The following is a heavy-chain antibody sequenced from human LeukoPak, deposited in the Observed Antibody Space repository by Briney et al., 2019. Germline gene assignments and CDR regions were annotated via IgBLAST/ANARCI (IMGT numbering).Heavy chain of an antibody. CDR1: GGSISSYY. CDR2: IYYSGST. CDR3: ARDKGYSGYGYFDY. D-gene: IGHD5-12*01. J-gene: IGHJ4*02. Sequence: PSETLSLTCTVSGGSISSYYWSWIRRPPGKGLEWIGYIYYSGSTNYNPSLKSRVTILVDTSKNQFSLKLSSVTAADTAVYYCARDKGYSGYGYFDYWGQGTLVTVSS. V-gene: IGHV4-59*01.